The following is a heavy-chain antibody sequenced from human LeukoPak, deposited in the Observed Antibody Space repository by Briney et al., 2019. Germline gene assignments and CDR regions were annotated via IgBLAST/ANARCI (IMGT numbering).Heavy chain of an antibody. Sequence: KPSGTLSLTCAVSGGPISSSNWWCWVRQPPGKGLEWIGEIYHSGSTNYNPSLKSRVTISVDKSKNQFSLKLSSVTAADTAVYYCARDKVHIAVAGTYYYGMDVWGKGTTVTVSS. J-gene: IGHJ6*04. CDR2: IYHSGST. CDR1: GGPISSSNW. D-gene: IGHD6-19*01. V-gene: IGHV4-4*02. CDR3: ARDKVHIAVAGTYYYGMDV.